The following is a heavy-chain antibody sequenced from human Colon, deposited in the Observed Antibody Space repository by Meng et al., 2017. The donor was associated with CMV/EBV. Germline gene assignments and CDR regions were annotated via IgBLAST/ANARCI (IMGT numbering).Heavy chain of an antibody. J-gene: IGHJ4*02. CDR1: GFTFENYA. V-gene: IGHV3-23*01. CDR3: AKDVQSVPPRSQDH. Sequence: GESLKIYCAASGFTFENYAMTWVRQAPGKGLEWVAAISVNAGSTYYADSVKGRFTIARDNSKNTVYLQMNSLRVDDTAVYYCAKDVQSVPPRSQDHWGQGTLVTVSS. D-gene: IGHD2-2*01. CDR2: ISVNAGST.